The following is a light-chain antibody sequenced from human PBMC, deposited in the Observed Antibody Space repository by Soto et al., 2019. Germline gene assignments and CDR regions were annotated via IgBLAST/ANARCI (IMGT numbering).Light chain of an antibody. CDR3: QQRTNWAPWT. V-gene: IGKV3-11*01. CDR2: DAS. Sequence: EIVLTQSPATLSLSPGERATLSCRAGQSVSRYLAWYQQKPGQAPRLLIYDASNRATGIPARFSGSGSGTDFTLTISSLEPEDFAVYYCQQRTNWAPWTFGQGTKVEIK. J-gene: IGKJ1*01. CDR1: QSVSRY.